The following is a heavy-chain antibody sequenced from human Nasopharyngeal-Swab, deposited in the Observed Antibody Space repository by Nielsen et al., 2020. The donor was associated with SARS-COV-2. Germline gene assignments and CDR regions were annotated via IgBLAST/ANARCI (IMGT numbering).Heavy chain of an antibody. V-gene: IGHV3-23*03. CDR3: ARNDNGLVIWYYYYMDV. Sequence: GVSLKISCTASGFNFRHYAMSWVRLAPGKGLEWVSGIGTGGGRADYADSVKGRFTISRDNSKNTLYLQLNSLRVEDTAVYYCARNDNGLVIWYYYYMDVWGKGTTVTVTS. CDR1: GFNFRHYA. J-gene: IGHJ6*03. D-gene: IGHD2-15*01. CDR2: IGTGGGRA.